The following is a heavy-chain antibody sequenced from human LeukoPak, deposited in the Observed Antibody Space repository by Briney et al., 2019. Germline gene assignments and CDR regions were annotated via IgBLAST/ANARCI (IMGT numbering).Heavy chain of an antibody. CDR3: ARRRRVKVSWFDP. Sequence: SETLSLTCTVSGDSISSGGYYWSWIRQPSGKGLEWIGEINHSGSTNYNPSLKSRVTISVDTSKNQFSLKLSSVTAADTAVYYCARRRRVKVSWFDPWGQGTLVTVS. D-gene: IGHD3-22*01. V-gene: IGHV4-39*07. J-gene: IGHJ5*02. CDR1: GDSISSGGYY. CDR2: INHSGST.